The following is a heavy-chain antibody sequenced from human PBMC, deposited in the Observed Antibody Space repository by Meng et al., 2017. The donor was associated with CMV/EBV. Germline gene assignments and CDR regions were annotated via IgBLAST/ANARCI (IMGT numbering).Heavy chain of an antibody. J-gene: IGHJ4*02. V-gene: IGHV2-5*01. CDR1: GFSLSTSGVG. CDR2: IYWNDDK. Sequence: SGPTLVKPPQTLTLTCTFSGFSLSTSGVGVGWIRQPPGKALEWLALIYWNDDKRYSPSLKSRLTITKDTSKNQVVLTMTNMDPVDTATYYCAHRLGYDRFGYWGQGTLVTVSS. D-gene: IGHD3-22*01. CDR3: AHRLGYDRFGY.